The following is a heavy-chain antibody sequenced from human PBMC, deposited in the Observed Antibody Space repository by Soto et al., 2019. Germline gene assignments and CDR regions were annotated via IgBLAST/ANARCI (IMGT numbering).Heavy chain of an antibody. CDR2: IYYSGST. CDR1: GGSISRSSYY. Sequence: SETLSLTCTVSGGSISRSSYYWGWIRQPPGKGLEWIGSIYYSGSTYYNPSLKSRVTISVDTSKNQFSLKLSSVTAADTAVYYCARRNQYGRTAAGLDYWGQGTLVTVSS. V-gene: IGHV4-39*01. CDR3: ARRNQYGRTAAGLDY. J-gene: IGHJ4*02. D-gene: IGHD6-13*01.